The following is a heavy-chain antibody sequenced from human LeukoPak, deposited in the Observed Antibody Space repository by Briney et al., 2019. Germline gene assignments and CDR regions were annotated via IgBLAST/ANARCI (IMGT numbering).Heavy chain of an antibody. CDR2: INPNSGGT. D-gene: IGHD3-10*02. V-gene: IGHV1-2*02. Sequence: ASVKVSCKASGYTFTSYYMHWVRQAPGQGLEWMGWINPNSGGTNYAQKFQGRVTMTRDTSISTAYMELSRLRSDDTAVYYCARDSVRFLPLGYWGQGTLVTVSS. J-gene: IGHJ4*02. CDR1: GYTFTSYY. CDR3: ARDSVRFLPLGY.